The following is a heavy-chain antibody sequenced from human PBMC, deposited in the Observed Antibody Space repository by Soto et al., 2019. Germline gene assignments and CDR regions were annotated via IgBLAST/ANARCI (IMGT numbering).Heavy chain of an antibody. J-gene: IGHJ6*02. D-gene: IGHD3-3*02. CDR1: GYNFTTFW. V-gene: IGHV5-10-1*01. CDR2: IDPSYSYS. CDR3: ARHFPLPTDLQFYYYYYYGVDV. Sequence: GESLKISCKASGYNFTTFWISWMRQVPGKGLEWMGRIDPSYSYSNYSPSFQGHITISADKSINTAYLHFSNLKASDTAVYYCARHFPLPTDLQFYYYYYYGVDVWGHGTAVTVSS.